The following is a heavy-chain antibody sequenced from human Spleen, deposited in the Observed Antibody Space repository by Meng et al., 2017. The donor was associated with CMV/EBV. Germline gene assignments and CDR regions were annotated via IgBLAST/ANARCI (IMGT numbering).Heavy chain of an antibody. Sequence: ASVKVSCKASGYTFTSYYMHWVRQAPGQGLEWMGIINPSGGSTSYAQKFQGRVTMTRDTSTSTVYMELSSLRSEDTAVYYCARAKDIVVVQAAKNEGCAFDIWGQGTMVTVSS. D-gene: IGHD2-2*01. CDR1: GYTFTSYY. CDR3: ARAKDIVVVQAAKNEGCAFDI. J-gene: IGHJ3*02. V-gene: IGHV1-46*01. CDR2: INPSGGST.